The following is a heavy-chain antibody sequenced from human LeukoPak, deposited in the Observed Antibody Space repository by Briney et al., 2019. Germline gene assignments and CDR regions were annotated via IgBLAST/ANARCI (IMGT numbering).Heavy chain of an antibody. J-gene: IGHJ4*02. D-gene: IGHD3-9*01. CDR2: IYYSGST. CDR1: GGSISSYY. Sequence: PETLSLTCTVSGGSISSYYWSWIRQPPGKGLEWIGYIYYSGSTNYNPSLKSRVTISVDTSKNQFSLKLSSVTAADTAVYYCARGRYDILTGYYIPFDYWGQGTLVTVSS. V-gene: IGHV4-59*01. CDR3: ARGRYDILTGYYIPFDY.